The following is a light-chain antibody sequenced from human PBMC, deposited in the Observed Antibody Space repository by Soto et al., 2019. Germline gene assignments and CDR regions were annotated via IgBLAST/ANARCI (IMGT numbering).Light chain of an antibody. J-gene: IGKJ4*01. Sequence: EIVLTQSPGTLSLSPGARAPLYRRASQSVSSSYLAWYQQKPGQAPRLLISGASNRATGIPERFSGSGSGTDFTLTITRLEPEDFAVYYCQQYDNSFSFGGGTKVDI. CDR1: QSVSSSY. CDR3: QQYDNSFS. V-gene: IGKV3-20*01. CDR2: GAS.